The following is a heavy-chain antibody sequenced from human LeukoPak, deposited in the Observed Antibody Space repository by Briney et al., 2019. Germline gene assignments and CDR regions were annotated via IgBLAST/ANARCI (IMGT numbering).Heavy chain of an antibody. Sequence: SETLSLTCTVSGGSISSYYWSWIRLPPGKGLECIGYIYASGSTNYNPSLESRVTISVDTSKNQFSLKLSSVTAADTAVYYCARLLYSSSWYLESDYWGQGTLVTVSS. V-gene: IGHV4-4*08. J-gene: IGHJ4*02. CDR3: ARLLYSSSWYLESDY. D-gene: IGHD6-13*01. CDR2: IYASGST. CDR1: GGSISSYY.